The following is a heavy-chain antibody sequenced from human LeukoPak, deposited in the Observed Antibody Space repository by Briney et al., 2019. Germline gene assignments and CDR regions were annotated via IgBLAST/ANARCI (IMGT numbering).Heavy chain of an antibody. D-gene: IGHD3-22*01. V-gene: IGHV3-23*01. CDR1: GFTFSSYA. CDR3: AKVSGSSGYLLVFDY. Sequence: GGSLRLSCAASGFTFSSYAMSWVRQAPGKGLEWVSGISGSGDNTYYADSVKGRFTISRDNSKNTLYLQMNSLRAEDTAVYYCAKVSGSSGYLLVFDYWGQGTLVTVSS. J-gene: IGHJ4*02. CDR2: ISGSGDNT.